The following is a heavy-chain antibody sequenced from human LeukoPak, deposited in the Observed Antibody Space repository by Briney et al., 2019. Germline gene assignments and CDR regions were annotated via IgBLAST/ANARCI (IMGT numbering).Heavy chain of an antibody. CDR1: GGSISSYY. CDR3: ARGKYSAKYGSGSYYNRNGAFDI. D-gene: IGHD3-10*01. V-gene: IGHV4-59*01. Sequence: SGTLSLTCTVSGGSISSYYWSWIRQPPGKGLEWIGYIYYSGSTNYNPSLKSRVTISVDTSKNQFSLKLSSVTAADTAVYYCARGKYSAKYGSGSYYNRNGAFDIWGQGTMVTVSS. J-gene: IGHJ3*02. CDR2: IYYSGST.